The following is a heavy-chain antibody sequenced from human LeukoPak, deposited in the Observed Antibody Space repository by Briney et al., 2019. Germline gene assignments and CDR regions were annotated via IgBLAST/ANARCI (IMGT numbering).Heavy chain of an antibody. J-gene: IGHJ6*02. CDR3: ARFRFASSWPYGVDV. V-gene: IGHV3-21*04. CDR2: ISSSSSYI. D-gene: IGHD6-13*01. CDR1: GFTFSSYS. Sequence: GGSLRLSCAASGFTFSSYSMNWVRQAPGKGLEWVSSISSSSSYIYYADSVKGRFTISRDNTENSLFLQMDSLRAEDTAVYHCARFRFASSWPYGVDVWGQGTTVTVSS.